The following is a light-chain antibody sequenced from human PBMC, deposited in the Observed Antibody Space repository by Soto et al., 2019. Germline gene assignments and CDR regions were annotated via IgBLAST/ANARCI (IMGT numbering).Light chain of an antibody. V-gene: IGKV1-5*01. Sequence: DIQMTQSPSTLSASVGDRVTITCRASQSISSWLAWYQQKPGKAPKLMIYDASSLESGVPSRFSGSGSGTEVTITISSLQNDDCATYYCQQYNSYPRTFGQGTKVDI. J-gene: IGKJ1*01. CDR2: DAS. CDR1: QSISSW. CDR3: QQYNSYPRT.